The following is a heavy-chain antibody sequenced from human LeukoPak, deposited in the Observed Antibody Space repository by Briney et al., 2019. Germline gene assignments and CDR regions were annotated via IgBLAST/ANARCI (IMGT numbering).Heavy chain of an antibody. D-gene: IGHD2-15*01. CDR3: ARDPDCSGGSCYYFDY. CDR2: INPNSGGT. V-gene: IGHV1-2*02. J-gene: IGHJ4*02. CDR1: GYTFTGYY. Sequence: GASVKVSCKASGYTFTGYYMHWVRQAPGQGLEWMGWINPNSGGTNYAQKFQGRVTMTRDTSISTAYMELSRLRSDDTAVYYCARDPDCSGGSCYYFDYWGQGTLVTVSS.